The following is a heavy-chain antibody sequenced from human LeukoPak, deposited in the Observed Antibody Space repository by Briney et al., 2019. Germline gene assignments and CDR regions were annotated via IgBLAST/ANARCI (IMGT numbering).Heavy chain of an antibody. CDR3: ARDLFSGSYQEDF. D-gene: IGHD1-26*01. V-gene: IGHV3-7*01. CDR2: IKYDGSGK. CDR1: GFTLSSYW. J-gene: IGHJ4*02. Sequence: GSLRLSCAASGFTLSSYWMSWVRQAPGKGLEWVANIKYDGSGKYYADSVKGRFTISRDDAKNSLYLEMNRLRVEDTAVYYCARDLFSGSYQEDFWGQGTLVTVSS.